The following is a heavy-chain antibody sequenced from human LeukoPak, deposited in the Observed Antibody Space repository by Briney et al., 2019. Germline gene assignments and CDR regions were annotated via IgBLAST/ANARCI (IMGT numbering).Heavy chain of an antibody. CDR3: ARADYSSSWSHEYFYMDV. CDR2: VNHSGST. CDR1: GGSFSGYY. D-gene: IGHD6-13*01. V-gene: IGHV4-34*01. Sequence: PSETLSLTCAVYGGSFSGYYWSWIRQPPGKGLEWIGEVNHSGSTNYNPSLKSRVTISVDASRNQFSLNLTSVTAADAALYYCARADYSSSWSHEYFYMDVWGKGTTVTVSS. J-gene: IGHJ6*03.